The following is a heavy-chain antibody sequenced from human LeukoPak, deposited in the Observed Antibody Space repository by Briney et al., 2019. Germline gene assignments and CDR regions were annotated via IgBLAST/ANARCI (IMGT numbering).Heavy chain of an antibody. D-gene: IGHD6-13*01. CDR1: GGSISSSSYY. CDR3: ARISYSSSWYSLGTTGPDY. V-gene: IGHV4-39*07. Sequence: SETLSLTCTVSGGSISSSSYYWGWIRQPPGKGLEWIGSIYYSGSTNYNPSLKSRVTISVDTSKNQFSLRLSSVTAADTAVYYCARISYSSSWYSLGTTGPDYWGQGTLVTVSS. CDR2: IYYSGST. J-gene: IGHJ4*02.